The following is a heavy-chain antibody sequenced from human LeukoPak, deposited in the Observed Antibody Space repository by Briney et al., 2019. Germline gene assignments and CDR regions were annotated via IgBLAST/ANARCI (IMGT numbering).Heavy chain of an antibody. CDR1: GGSISSYY. Sequence: PSETLSLTCTVSGGSISSYYWSWIRQPAGKGLEWIGRIYTSGSTNYNPSLKSRVTMSVDTSKNQFSLKLSSVTAADTAVYYCARERGTPAALQTFFDYWGQGTLVTVSS. CDR2: IYTSGST. D-gene: IGHD2-2*02. CDR3: ARERGTPAALQTFFDY. V-gene: IGHV4-4*07. J-gene: IGHJ4*02.